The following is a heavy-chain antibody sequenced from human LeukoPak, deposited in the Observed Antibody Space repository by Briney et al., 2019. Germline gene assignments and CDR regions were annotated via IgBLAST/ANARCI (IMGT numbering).Heavy chain of an antibody. CDR3: AKDIATGWSIKYFFDY. D-gene: IGHD6-19*01. V-gene: IGHV3-30*04. J-gene: IGHJ4*02. CDR2: ISYDGITE. CDR1: GFAFSSSA. Sequence: GGSLRLSCEASGFAFSSSAMHWVRQAPGKGLEWVSLISYDGITEDYSDSVKGRFTISRDNFKNTLFLQMHSLRDEDTAVYYCAKDIATGWSIKYFFDYWGPGKLVTVSS.